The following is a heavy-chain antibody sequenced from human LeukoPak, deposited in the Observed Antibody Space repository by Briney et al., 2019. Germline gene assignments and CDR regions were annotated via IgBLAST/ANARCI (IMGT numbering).Heavy chain of an antibody. CDR1: GYTFTGYY. J-gene: IGHJ5*02. D-gene: IGHD2-2*01. CDR2: INPNSGGT. Sequence: GASVKVSCKASGYTFTGYYMHRVRQAPGQGLEWMGWINPNSGGTNYAQKFQGRVTMTRDTSISTAYMELSRLRSDDTAVYYCARGRIVVVPAAFRNWFDPWGQGTLVTVSS. CDR3: ARGRIVVVPAAFRNWFDP. V-gene: IGHV1-2*02.